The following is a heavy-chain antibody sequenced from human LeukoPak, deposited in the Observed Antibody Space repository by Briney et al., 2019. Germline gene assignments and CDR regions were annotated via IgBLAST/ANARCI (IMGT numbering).Heavy chain of an antibody. CDR1: GFTFSSYA. D-gene: IGHD2/OR15-2a*01. V-gene: IGHV3-23*01. J-gene: IGHJ4*02. Sequence: GGSLRLSCAASGFTFSSYAMSWVRQAPGKGLEWVSGISGSGGSTYHADSVKGRFTISRDNAKNTLYLHMNSLRGEDTAVYYCAAGLIIVTAFDYWGQGTRVTVSS. CDR2: ISGSGGST. CDR3: AAGLIIVTAFDY.